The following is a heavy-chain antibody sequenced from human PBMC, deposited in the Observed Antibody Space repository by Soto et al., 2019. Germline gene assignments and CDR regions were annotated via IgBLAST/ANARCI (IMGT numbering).Heavy chain of an antibody. D-gene: IGHD5-18*01. CDR2: INHSGST. Sequence: QVQLQQWGAGLLKPSETLSLTCAVYGGSFSGYCWSWIRQPPGKGLEWIGEINHSGSTNYNPSLKSRVTISVDTSKNQCSLKLSSVTAADTAVYYCARAVEDTAMVTSYYYYYYMDVWGKGTTVTVSS. V-gene: IGHV4-34*01. CDR3: ARAVEDTAMVTSYYYYYYMDV. J-gene: IGHJ6*03. CDR1: GGSFSGYC.